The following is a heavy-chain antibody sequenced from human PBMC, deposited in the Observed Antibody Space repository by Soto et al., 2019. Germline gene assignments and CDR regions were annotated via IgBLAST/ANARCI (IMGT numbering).Heavy chain of an antibody. V-gene: IGHV3-64*01. D-gene: IGHD1-7*01. CDR1: GFTFSSYD. CDR2: INSNGGTT. Sequence: EVQLAESGGGMVQPGGSLRLSCVASGFTFSSYDMHWVRQAPGKGLEYGSSINSNGGTTYYGNSVKGRFTISRDNSKNTLYLQMGSLRAEDMAVYYCVRRVAGNYDYWGQGTLVTVSS. J-gene: IGHJ4*02. CDR3: VRRVAGNYDY.